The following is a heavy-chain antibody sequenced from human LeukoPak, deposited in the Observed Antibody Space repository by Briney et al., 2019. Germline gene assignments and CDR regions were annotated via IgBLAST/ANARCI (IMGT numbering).Heavy chain of an antibody. CDR3: ARDRRASGSPYFDY. Sequence: ASVKVSCKASGYTFTGYYMHWVRQAPGQGLEWMGWINPNSGGTNYAQKFQGRVTMTRDTSISTAYMELSRLRSDDTAVYCCARDRRASGSPYFDYWGQGTLVTVSS. V-gene: IGHV1-2*02. J-gene: IGHJ4*02. CDR1: GYTFTGYY. D-gene: IGHD1-26*01. CDR2: INPNSGGT.